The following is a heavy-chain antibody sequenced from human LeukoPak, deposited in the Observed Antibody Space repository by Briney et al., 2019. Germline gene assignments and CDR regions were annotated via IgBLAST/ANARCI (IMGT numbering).Heavy chain of an antibody. CDR2: IYYSGST. V-gene: IGHV4-59*01. CDR3: ARVAVASAGYFDY. CDR1: GGSISSNY. Sequence: SETLSLTCTVSGGSISSNYWSWIRQPPGKGLEWIGYIYYSGSTNYNPSLKSRVTISVDTSKNQFSLKLSSVTAADTTVYYCARVAVASAGYFDYWGQGTLVTVSS. J-gene: IGHJ4*02. D-gene: IGHD6-13*01.